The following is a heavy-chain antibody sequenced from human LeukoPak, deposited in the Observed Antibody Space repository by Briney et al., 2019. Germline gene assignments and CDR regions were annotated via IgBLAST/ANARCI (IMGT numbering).Heavy chain of an antibody. CDR2: IYYSGST. V-gene: IGHV4-31*03. Sequence: PSETLSLTCTVSGGSISSGGYYWSWIRQHPGKGLEWIGYIYYSGSTYYNPSLKSRVTISVDTSKNQFSLKLSSVTAADTAVYYCARGGYGSGSYVFDYWAREPWSPSPQ. J-gene: IGHJ4*02. CDR1: GGSISSGGYY. CDR3: ARGGYGSGSYVFDY. D-gene: IGHD3-10*01.